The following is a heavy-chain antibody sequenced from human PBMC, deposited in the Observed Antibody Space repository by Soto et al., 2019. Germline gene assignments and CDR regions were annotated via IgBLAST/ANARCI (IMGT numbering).Heavy chain of an antibody. CDR3: ATGDYDFWSGYFSRGMDV. V-gene: IGHV5-51*01. CDR1: GYSFTSYW. Sequence: GESLKTSCKGSGYSFTSYWIGWVRQMPGKGLEWMGIIYPGDSDTRYSPSFQGQVTISADKSISTAYLQWSSLKASDTAMYYCATGDYDFWSGYFSRGMDVWGQGTTVTVSS. D-gene: IGHD3-3*01. J-gene: IGHJ6*02. CDR2: IYPGDSDT.